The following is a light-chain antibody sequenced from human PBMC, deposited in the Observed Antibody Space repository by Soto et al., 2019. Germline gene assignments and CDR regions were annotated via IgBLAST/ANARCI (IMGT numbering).Light chain of an antibody. Sequence: DIQMTQSPAYGYASLGDRVTITCRASQGISSWLAWYQQKPGKAPKLLIYAASTLQSGVPSRFSGNGSGTDFTLTISSLQPEDFATYYCQQSYSTPITFGKGTRLEIK. CDR3: QQSYSTPIT. V-gene: IGKV1-12*01. J-gene: IGKJ5*01. CDR2: AAS. CDR1: QGISSW.